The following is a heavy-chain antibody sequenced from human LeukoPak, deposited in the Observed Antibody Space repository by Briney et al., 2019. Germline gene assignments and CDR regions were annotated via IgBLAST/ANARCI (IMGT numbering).Heavy chain of an antibody. D-gene: IGHD3-16*01. Sequence: PSETLSLTGTVSGGSISSSTYYWGWIRRPPGKGLEWIGSIYYSGSTYYNPSLKSRVTVSVDTSKNQFSLKLSSVTAADTAVYYCVRGSTLRHYQYWGQGTLVTVSS. CDR1: GGSISSSTYY. J-gene: IGHJ4*02. CDR2: IYYSGST. CDR3: VRGSTLRHYQY. V-gene: IGHV4-39*01.